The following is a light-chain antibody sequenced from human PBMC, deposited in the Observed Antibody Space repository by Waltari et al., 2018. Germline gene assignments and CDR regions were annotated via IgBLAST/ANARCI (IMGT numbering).Light chain of an antibody. Sequence: QSALTQPASVSGSPGQSITISCPGTSSDVGSYTYVSWYQQHPGKTPKLMIYDVSNRPSGVSNRFSGSKSGNTASLTISGLQAEDEADYYCSSPTNTNTLAFGGGTKLTVL. CDR1: SSDVGSYTY. V-gene: IGLV2-14*03. J-gene: IGLJ2*01. CDR2: DVS. CDR3: SSPTNTNTLA.